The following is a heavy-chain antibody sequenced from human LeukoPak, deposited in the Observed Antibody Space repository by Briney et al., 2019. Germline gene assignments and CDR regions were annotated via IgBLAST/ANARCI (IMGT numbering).Heavy chain of an antibody. CDR2: ISGSGGST. CDR1: GFTFSSYG. Sequence: GGSMRLSCTASGFTFSSYGMSWVRQAPGKGLEWVAAISGSGGSTYYADYVKGRFTISRDNSKNTLYLQMNSLRAEDTAVYYCAKGPYPLTTGYFDYWGQGTLVTVSS. CDR3: AKGPYPLTTGYFDY. J-gene: IGHJ4*02. D-gene: IGHD1-1*01. V-gene: IGHV3-23*01.